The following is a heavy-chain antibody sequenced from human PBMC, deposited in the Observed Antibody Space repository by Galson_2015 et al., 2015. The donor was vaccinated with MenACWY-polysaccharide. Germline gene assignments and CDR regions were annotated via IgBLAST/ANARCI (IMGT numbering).Heavy chain of an antibody. CDR2: IYWDDDK. V-gene: IGHV2-5*02. CDR3: AHRPVYDTTGRAFDI. J-gene: IGHJ3*02. Sequence: PALVKPTQTLTLPCTFSGFSLSTSGVDVGWIRQPPGKALEWLGMIYWDDDKRYSPSLRSRLTITKDTAKNQVVLTMTNMDPVDTATYYCAHRPVYDTTGRAFDIWGLGTMVTVSS. CDR1: GFSLSTSGVD. D-gene: IGHD3-22*01.